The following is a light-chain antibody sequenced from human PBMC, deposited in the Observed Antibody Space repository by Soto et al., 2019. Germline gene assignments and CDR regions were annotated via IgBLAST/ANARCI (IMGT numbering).Light chain of an antibody. J-gene: IGKJ1*01. V-gene: IGKV3-15*01. CDR3: QQYDDWPPT. CDR2: DPS. Sequence: EIVLTQSPATLSVSPGERATLSCRASQSISTNLAWYQQKPGQVPRLLMYDPSTRASGFPARFSGSGSGTEFTLTISSLQSEDFAVYYCQQYDDWPPTFGQGTKVEVK. CDR1: QSISTN.